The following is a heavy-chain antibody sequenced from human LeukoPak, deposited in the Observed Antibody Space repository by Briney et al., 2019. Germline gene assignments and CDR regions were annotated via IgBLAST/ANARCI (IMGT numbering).Heavy chain of an antibody. V-gene: IGHV1-2*02. D-gene: IGHD2-2*01. CDR3: ARVRNRGSSTSCYFGY. J-gene: IGHJ4*02. CDR1: GYTFTGYY. CDR2: INPNSGGT. Sequence: ASVKVSCKASGYTFTGYYMHWVRQAPGQGLEWMGWINPNSGGTNYAQKFQGRVTMTRDTSISTAYMELSRLRSDDTAVYYCARVRNRGSSTSCYFGYWGQGTLVTVSS.